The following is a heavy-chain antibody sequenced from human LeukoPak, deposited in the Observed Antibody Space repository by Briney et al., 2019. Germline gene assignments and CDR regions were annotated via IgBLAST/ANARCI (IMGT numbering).Heavy chain of an antibody. D-gene: IGHD5-18*01. J-gene: IGHJ4*02. V-gene: IGHV3-30*03. CDR2: ISYDGSNK. CDR3: ASPARWIQLWYSFDY. CDR1: GFTFSSYG. Sequence: PGGSLRLSCAASGFTFSSYGMHWVRQAPGKGLEWVAVISYDGSNKYYADSVKGRFTISRDNSKNTLYLQMNSLIAEDTAVYYCASPARWIQLWYSFDYWGQGTLVTVSS.